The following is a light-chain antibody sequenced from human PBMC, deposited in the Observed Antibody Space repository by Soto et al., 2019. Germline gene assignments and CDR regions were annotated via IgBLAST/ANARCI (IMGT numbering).Light chain of an antibody. CDR2: GVS. V-gene: IGLV2-14*01. CDR3: SSYTSSTFYV. Sequence: QSALTQPASVSGSLGQSITISCTGTSSDVGAYNYVSWYRQHPGTAPKLLICGVSDRPSGVSNRFSGSKSGNTDSLTISGLQAQDEATYYCSSYTSSTFYVFGTGTKLSVL. J-gene: IGLJ1*01. CDR1: SSDVGAYNY.